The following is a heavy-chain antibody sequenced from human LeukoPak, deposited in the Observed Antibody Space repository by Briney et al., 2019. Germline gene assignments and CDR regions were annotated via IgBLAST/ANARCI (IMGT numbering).Heavy chain of an antibody. CDR3: ARVAAGYSVNYFDY. D-gene: IGHD4-23*01. V-gene: IGHV3-48*02. Sequence: GGSLRLSCAASGFTFRGYNMNWVRQAPGKGLEWVSYISGSSSTTYYADSVRGRFTISRDNVENSLYLQMNSLRDEDTAVYYCARVAAGYSVNYFDYWGQGTLVTVSS. J-gene: IGHJ4*02. CDR2: ISGSSSTT. CDR1: GFTFRGYN.